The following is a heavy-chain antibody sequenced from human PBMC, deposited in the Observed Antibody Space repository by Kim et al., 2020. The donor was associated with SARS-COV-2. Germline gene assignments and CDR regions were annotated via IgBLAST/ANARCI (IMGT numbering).Heavy chain of an antibody. CDR1: GYLFTNYA. V-gene: IGHV1-3*01. J-gene: IGHJ4*02. D-gene: IGHD4-17*01. Sequence: ASVKVSCKASGYLFTNYAIHWVRRAPGQRPEWMGWINPGNGDTKYSQKFQGRVTITRDAPARTVYQEMSSLRSEDTAVYYCARETRPYGDPLHLGCWGPGTLVTVSS. CDR3: ARETRPYGDPLHLGC. CDR2: INPGNGDT.